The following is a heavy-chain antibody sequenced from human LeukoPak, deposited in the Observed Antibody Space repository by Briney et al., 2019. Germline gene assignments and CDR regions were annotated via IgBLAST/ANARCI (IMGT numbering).Heavy chain of an antibody. D-gene: IGHD3-22*01. J-gene: IGHJ5*02. Sequence: SGTLSLTCAVSGGSINITNWWSWLRQPPGKGLEWIGEISHSGSTNYNPSLKSRVTISVDKSKNQFSLRLTSVTAADTAVYFCARGLRRRSMIVVPRRALWFDPWGQGTLVTVSS. CDR2: ISHSGST. CDR3: ARGLRRRSMIVVPRRALWFDP. CDR1: GGSINITNW. V-gene: IGHV4-4*02.